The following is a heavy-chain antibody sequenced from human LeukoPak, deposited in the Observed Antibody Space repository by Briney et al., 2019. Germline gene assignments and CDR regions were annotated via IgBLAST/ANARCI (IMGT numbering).Heavy chain of an antibody. V-gene: IGHV3-21*01. CDR2: ISSSSNYI. CDR3: ARDLHGESCTTPNCS. J-gene: IGHJ4*02. CDR1: GFTFSFYS. D-gene: IGHD3-10*01. Sequence: PGGSLRLSCAASGFTFSFYSMNWVRQAPGKGLEWISSISSSSNYICYADSVKGRFTISRDNAKNSLYLQMNSLRADDTAMYYCARDLHGESCTTPNCSWGQGTLVTVSS.